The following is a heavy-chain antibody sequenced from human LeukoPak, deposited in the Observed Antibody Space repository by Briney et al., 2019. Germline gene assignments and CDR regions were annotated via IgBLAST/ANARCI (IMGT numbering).Heavy chain of an antibody. V-gene: IGHV3-23*01. D-gene: IGHD6-13*01. CDR2: ISGSGGST. CDR3: AKVETAAAATLRGFDY. J-gene: IGHJ4*02. CDR1: GFTFSSYA. Sequence: GGSLRLSCAASGFTFSSYAMSWVRQAPGKGLEWVSAISGSGGSTYYADSVKGRFTIPRDNSKNTLYLQMNSLRAEDTAVYYCAKVETAAAATLRGFDYWGQGTLVTVSS.